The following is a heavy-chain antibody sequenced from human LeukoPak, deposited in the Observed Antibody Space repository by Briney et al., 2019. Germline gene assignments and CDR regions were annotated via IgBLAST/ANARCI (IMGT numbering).Heavy chain of an antibody. D-gene: IGHD2-21*01. CDR2: INPYKGAT. J-gene: IGHJ5*02. CDR3: ARDLKYLLLLGWFVP. V-gene: IGHV1-2*05. Sequence: ASVNVTCKASGYTFTGYYIHWVRQAPGQGREGMGRINPYKGATNYAQKFQGRVPVTRDKAISIVYVELRRLRSDDTGVYYCARDLKYLLLLGWFVPGGQGSRVSVPS. CDR1: GYTFTGYY.